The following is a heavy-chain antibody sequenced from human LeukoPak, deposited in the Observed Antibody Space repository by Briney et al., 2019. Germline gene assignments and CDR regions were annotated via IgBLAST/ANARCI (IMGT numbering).Heavy chain of an antibody. J-gene: IGHJ6*03. CDR2: MNPNSGNT. CDR3: ARANDYGDYVRRYYYYMDV. Sequence: ASVKVSCKASGYTFTSYDINWVRQATGQGLEWMGWMNPNSGNTGYAQKFQGRVTITRNTSISTAYMELSSLRSEDTAVYYCARANDYGDYVRRYYYYMDVWGKGTTVTVSS. V-gene: IGHV1-8*03. D-gene: IGHD4-17*01. CDR1: GYTFTSYD.